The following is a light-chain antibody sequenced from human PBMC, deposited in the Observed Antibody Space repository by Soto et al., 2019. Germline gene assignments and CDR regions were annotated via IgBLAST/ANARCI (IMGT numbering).Light chain of an antibody. Sequence: QSGLTQPPSVTGAPGQRVTISCTGGNTDVGAGYDVYWYQQFPGTAPKLLIYGNINRPSGVPDRFSGSKSGTSASLAIAGRQLADEADYYCQGFVSSRVGLLFGGGTKLTVL. V-gene: IGLV1-40*01. CDR2: GNI. CDR3: QGFVSSRVGLL. J-gene: IGLJ2*01. CDR1: NTDVGAGYD.